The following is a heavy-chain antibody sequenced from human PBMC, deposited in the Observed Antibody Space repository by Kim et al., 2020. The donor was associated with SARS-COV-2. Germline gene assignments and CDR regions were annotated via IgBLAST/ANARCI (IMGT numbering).Heavy chain of an antibody. Sequence: TSYAQKLQGRVTMTRDTSTSTVYMELSSLRSEDTAVYYCARDYGDYGFDYWGQGTLVTVSS. CDR3: ARDYGDYGFDY. V-gene: IGHV1-46*01. CDR2: T. D-gene: IGHD4-17*01. J-gene: IGHJ4*02.